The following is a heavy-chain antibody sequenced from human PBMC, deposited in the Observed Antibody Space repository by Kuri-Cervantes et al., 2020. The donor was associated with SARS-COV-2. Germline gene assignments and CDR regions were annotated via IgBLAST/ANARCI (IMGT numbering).Heavy chain of an antibody. Sequence: GSLRLSCTVSGGSISSSSYYWGWIRQSPGKGLEWIGSIYYSGSTNYKPSLKSRVTISVDTSKNQCSLKLSSVTAADTAVYYCARDGSFSPLYYYYYYMDVWGKGTTVTVSS. CDR3: ARDGSFSPLYYYYYYMDV. CDR2: IYYSGST. J-gene: IGHJ6*03. D-gene: IGHD2/OR15-2a*01. V-gene: IGHV4-39*07. CDR1: GGSISSSSYY.